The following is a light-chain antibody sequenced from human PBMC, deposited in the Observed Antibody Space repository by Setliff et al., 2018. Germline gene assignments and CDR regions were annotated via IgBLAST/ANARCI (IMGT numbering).Light chain of an antibody. Sequence: QSALSQPASVYWSPGQSITISCTGSSSDVGGFKYVACYQQHAGKAPKLVIYDVSNRPSGVSKRFSGSKSGNTASLTISGLQTEDEADYYCSSEADRSSTTFVFGTGTKVTVL. CDR2: DVS. J-gene: IGLJ1*01. V-gene: IGLV2-14*03. CDR1: SSDVGGFKY. CDR3: SSEADRSSTTFV.